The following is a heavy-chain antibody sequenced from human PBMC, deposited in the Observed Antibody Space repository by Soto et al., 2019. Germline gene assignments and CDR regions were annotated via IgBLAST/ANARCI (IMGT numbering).Heavy chain of an antibody. CDR2: ISSSSSYT. D-gene: IGHD2-15*01. J-gene: IGHJ4*02. CDR1: GFTFSSYS. CDR3: ARKLGYCSGGSCYLDY. V-gene: IGHV3-21*01. Sequence: GGSLRLSCAASGFTFSSYSMNWVRQAPGKGLEWVSSISSSSSYTYYADSVKGRFTISRDNAKNSLYLQMNSLRAEDTAVYYCARKLGYCSGGSCYLDYWGQGTLVTVSS.